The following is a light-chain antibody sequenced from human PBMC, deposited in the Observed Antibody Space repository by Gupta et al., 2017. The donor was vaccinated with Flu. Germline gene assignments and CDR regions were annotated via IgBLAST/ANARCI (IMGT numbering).Light chain of an antibody. J-gene: IGKJ2*01. Sequence: AIQMTQSPSSLLASIGDRVVITCRASQGIGNDLGWYQQTPGKAPRLLIYAASSLHSGVPSRFSGSGFDTDFTLTISSLQPEDFATYYCLQDYLYPYTFGQGTKLE. CDR1: QGIGND. CDR2: AAS. CDR3: LQDYLYPYT. V-gene: IGKV1-6*01.